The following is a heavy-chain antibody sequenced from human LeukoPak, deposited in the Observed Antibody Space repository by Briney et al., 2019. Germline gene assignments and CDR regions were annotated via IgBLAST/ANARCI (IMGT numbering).Heavy chain of an antibody. V-gene: IGHV1-2*02. D-gene: IGHD2-2*01. CDR1: GYTFTGYY. CDR3: ARGDIVVVPAAKSTRFDP. Sequence: ASVKVSCKAPGYTFTGYYMHWVRQAPGQGLEWMGWINPNSGGTNYAQKFQGRVTMTRDTSISTAYMELSRLRSDDTAVYYCARGDIVVVPAAKSTRFDPWGQGTLVTVSS. CDR2: INPNSGGT. J-gene: IGHJ5*02.